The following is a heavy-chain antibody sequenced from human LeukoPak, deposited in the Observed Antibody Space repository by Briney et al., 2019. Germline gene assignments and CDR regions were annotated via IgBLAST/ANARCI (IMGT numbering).Heavy chain of an antibody. CDR1: GFTFSSYG. Sequence: GRSLRLSCAASGFTFSSYGMHWVRQAPGKGLEWVAVIWYGGSNKYYADSVKGRFTISRDNSKNTLYLQMNSLRAEDTAVYYCARDYVWGSPFDYWGQGTLVTVSS. CDR3: ARDYVWGSPFDY. J-gene: IGHJ4*02. V-gene: IGHV3-33*08. CDR2: IWYGGSNK. D-gene: IGHD3-16*01.